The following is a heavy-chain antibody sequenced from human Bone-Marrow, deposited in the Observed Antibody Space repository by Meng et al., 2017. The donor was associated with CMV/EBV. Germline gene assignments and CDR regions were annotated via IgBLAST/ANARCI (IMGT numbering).Heavy chain of an antibody. Sequence: ASVKVSCKASGHTFTDYYMHWVRQAPGQGPEWMGWINPSSGGTKNAQKFQGRVTMTRDTSISTAYMELSRLRSDDTAVYFCARAHPYDFWSGSVWGQGTTVTVSS. D-gene: IGHD3-3*01. V-gene: IGHV1-2*02. J-gene: IGHJ6*02. CDR2: INPSSGGT. CDR1: GHTFTDYY. CDR3: ARAHPYDFWSGSV.